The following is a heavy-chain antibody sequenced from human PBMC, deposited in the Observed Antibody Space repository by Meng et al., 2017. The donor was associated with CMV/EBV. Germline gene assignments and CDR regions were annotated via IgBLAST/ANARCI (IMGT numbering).Heavy chain of an antibody. CDR2: ISYDGSNK. D-gene: IGHD2-15*01. V-gene: IGHV3-30-3*01. CDR1: GFTFSSYA. J-gene: IGHJ4*02. CDR3: AGYSEPDY. Sequence: GQVVEVGGGVGQPGRSLSFSCAASGFTFSSYAMHWVRQAPGKGLEWVAVISYDGSNKYYADSVKGRFTISRDNSKNTLYLQMNSLRAEDTAVYYCAGYSEPDYWGQGTLVTVSS.